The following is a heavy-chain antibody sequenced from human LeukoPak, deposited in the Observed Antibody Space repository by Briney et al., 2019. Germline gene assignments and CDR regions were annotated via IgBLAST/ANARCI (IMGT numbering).Heavy chain of an antibody. CDR3: ARFGVNYDMDV. D-gene: IGHD3-16*01. Sequence: PSETLSLTCTVSGGSISSYYWTWIRQPPGKGLEWIGQIYYTGSADYNPSLRSRITISVDTSKNQISLMVRSVTAADTAVYHCARFGVNYDMDVWGQGTTVTVSS. CDR1: GGSISSYY. V-gene: IGHV4-59*01. CDR2: IYYTGSA. J-gene: IGHJ6*02.